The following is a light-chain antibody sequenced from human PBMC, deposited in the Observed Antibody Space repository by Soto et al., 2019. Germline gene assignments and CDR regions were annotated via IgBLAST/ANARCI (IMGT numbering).Light chain of an antibody. J-gene: IGKJ1*01. V-gene: IGKV3-11*01. CDR3: QQRSKFLWT. CDR1: QSVSSN. Sequence: EIVLTQSPATLSLSPGERATLSCRASQSVSSNLAWYQQKPGQAPRLLMYDTSNRAPGIPARFSGSGSGTDFTLTISSLEPEDFAVYFCQQRSKFLWTFGQGTKVDI. CDR2: DTS.